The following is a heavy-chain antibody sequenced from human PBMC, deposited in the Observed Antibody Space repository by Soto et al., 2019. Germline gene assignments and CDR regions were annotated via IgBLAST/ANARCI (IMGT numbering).Heavy chain of an antibody. D-gene: IGHD5-18*01. J-gene: IGHJ4*02. CDR1: GGSISSYY. Sequence: SETLSLTCTVSGGSISSYYWSWIRPPPGKGLEWIGYIYYGGSTNYNPSLKSRVTISVDTSKNQFSLKLSSVTAADTAVYYCAREDTAMAHFDYWGQGTLVTVSS. V-gene: IGHV4-59*01. CDR3: AREDTAMAHFDY. CDR2: IYYGGST.